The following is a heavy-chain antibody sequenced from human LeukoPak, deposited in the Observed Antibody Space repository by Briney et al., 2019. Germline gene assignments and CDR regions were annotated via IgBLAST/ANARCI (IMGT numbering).Heavy chain of an antibody. CDR2: IYHSGST. Sequence: SETLSLTCNVSAYSITNGYYWGWIRQAPGKGLEWIGSIYHSGSTYYNPSLKSRVTISVDTSKNQFSLKLSSVTAADTAVYYCARQYSSGWYSYFDYWGQGTLVTVSS. J-gene: IGHJ4*02. V-gene: IGHV4-38-2*02. CDR1: AYSITNGYY. CDR3: ARQYSSGWYSYFDY. D-gene: IGHD6-19*01.